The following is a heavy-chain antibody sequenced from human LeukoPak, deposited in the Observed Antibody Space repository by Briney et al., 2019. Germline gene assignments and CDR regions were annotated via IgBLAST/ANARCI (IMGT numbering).Heavy chain of an antibody. D-gene: IGHD3-9*01. V-gene: IGHV3-23*01. CDR1: GFTFKSYA. Sequence: GASLRLSCAASGFTFKSYAMSWVRQAPGKGLKWVSAITGSGGTTFYADSVKGRFTISRDNSKNTLYLQMNSPRAEDTAVYYCAKWGDYDILTGYYDPDYWGQGTLVTVSS. CDR3: AKWGDYDILTGYYDPDY. CDR2: ITGSGGTT. J-gene: IGHJ4*02.